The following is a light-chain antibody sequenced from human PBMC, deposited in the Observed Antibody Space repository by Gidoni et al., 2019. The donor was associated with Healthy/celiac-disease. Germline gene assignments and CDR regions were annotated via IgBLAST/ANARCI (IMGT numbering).Light chain of an antibody. CDR2: DVV. CDR3: MQSIHLPKT. J-gene: IGKJ2*01. CDR1: QSLLHSDGKTY. Sequence: DIVMTQTPLSLSVTPAQPASISCKSSQSLLHSDGKTYLYWYLQKTGQSPQPLIYDVVRRFSGVPERVRGRGSGTDFTQKIRRVEAEDVGVYYCMQSIHLPKTFGQGTKLEIK. V-gene: IGKV2-29*02.